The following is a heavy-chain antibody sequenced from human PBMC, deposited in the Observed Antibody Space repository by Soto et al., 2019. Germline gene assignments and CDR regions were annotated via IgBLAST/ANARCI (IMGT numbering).Heavy chain of an antibody. CDR2: VSHDGRDT. J-gene: IGHJ4*02. V-gene: IGHV3-30*18. CDR3: AKGGRQWLVTSYFNY. CDR1: GFTFSDYA. Sequence: VQLVESGGGVVQPGRSLRLSCAASGFTFSDYAMHWVRQAPGKGLAWVAVVSHDGRDTHYADSVKGRFTISRDSSKKTVSLEMTSLRAEDTAVYYCAKGGRQWLVTSYFNYWGQGALVTVSS. D-gene: IGHD6-19*01.